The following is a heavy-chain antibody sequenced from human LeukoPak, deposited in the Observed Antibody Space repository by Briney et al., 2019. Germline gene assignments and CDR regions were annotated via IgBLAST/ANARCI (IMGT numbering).Heavy chain of an antibody. D-gene: IGHD1-26*01. CDR2: ISGSDGSA. J-gene: IGHJ4*02. CDR1: GFTFSNYA. CDR3: AKSEAEQFHPYFDY. V-gene: IGHV3-23*01. Sequence: GGSLRLSCAASGFTFSNYAMTWVRQAPGKGLEWVSTISGSDGSAYYADSVKGRFTISRDNSNNTLYLQMYTLRAEDTAVYYCAKSEAEQFHPYFDYWGQGTLVTVSS.